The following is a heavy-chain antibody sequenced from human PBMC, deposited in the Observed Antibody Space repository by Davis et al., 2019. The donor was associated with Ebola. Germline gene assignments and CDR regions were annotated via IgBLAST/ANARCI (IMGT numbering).Heavy chain of an antibody. CDR2: IYHSGST. V-gene: IGHV4-34*01. Sequence: SETLSLTCAVYGGSFSGYYWSWIRQPPGKGLEWIGEIYHSGSTNYNPSLKSRVTISVDKSENQFSLKLSSVTAADTAVYYCARALQQLDPFDYWGQGTLVTVSS. D-gene: IGHD6-13*01. CDR3: ARALQQLDPFDY. CDR1: GGSFSGYY. J-gene: IGHJ4*02.